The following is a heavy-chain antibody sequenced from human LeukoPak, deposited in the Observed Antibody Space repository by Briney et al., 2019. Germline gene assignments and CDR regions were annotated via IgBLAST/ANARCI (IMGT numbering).Heavy chain of an antibody. CDR2: MNPNSGNT. Sequence: ASVKVSCKASGYTFTSYDINWVRQANGQGLEWMGWMNPNSGNTGYIQKFQGRVTMTRNTSITTAYMELSSLRSEGTAVYYCARVVVGATHDAFDIWGQGTMVTVSS. CDR3: ARVVVGATHDAFDI. D-gene: IGHD1-26*01. V-gene: IGHV1-8*01. J-gene: IGHJ3*02. CDR1: GYTFTSYD.